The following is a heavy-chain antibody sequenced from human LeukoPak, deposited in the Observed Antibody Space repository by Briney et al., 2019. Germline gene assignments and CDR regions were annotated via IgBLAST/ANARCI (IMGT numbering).Heavy chain of an antibody. D-gene: IGHD2-2*01. Sequence: ASVKVSCKASGGTFSNYGISWVRQAPGQGLEWMGGIIPIFGTTNYAQEFQGRLTISADEPTTTVYVELSSLRSDDTAVYYCARVAETGQYQLPSLDSWGQGTLVTFSS. J-gene: IGHJ4*02. V-gene: IGHV1-69*01. CDR3: ARVAETGQYQLPSLDS. CDR1: GGTFSNYG. CDR2: IIPIFGTT.